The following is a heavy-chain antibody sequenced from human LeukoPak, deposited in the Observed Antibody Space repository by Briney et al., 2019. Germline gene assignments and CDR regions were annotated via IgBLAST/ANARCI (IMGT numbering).Heavy chain of an antibody. V-gene: IGHV4-38-2*01. D-gene: IGHD5-18*01. Sequence: PSETLSLTCAVSDYSISSGYYWGWTRQPPGKGLEWIGSIYHSGSTYYNPSLKSRVTISVDTSKNQFSLKLSSVTAADTAVYYCAKEVYSYGFTPFDYWGQGTLVTVSS. CDR3: AKEVYSYGFTPFDY. J-gene: IGHJ4*02. CDR1: DYSISSGYY. CDR2: IYHSGST.